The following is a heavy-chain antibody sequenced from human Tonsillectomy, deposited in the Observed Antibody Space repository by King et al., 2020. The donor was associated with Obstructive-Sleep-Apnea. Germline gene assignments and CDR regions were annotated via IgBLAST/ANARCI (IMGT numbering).Heavy chain of an antibody. CDR1: GFTFSSYA. V-gene: IGHV3-23*04. Sequence: VQLVESGGGLVQPGGSLRLSCAASGFTFSSYAMSWVRQAPGKGLEWVSVISGSGGSTYSAYSVKGRFTISRDNSKNTLSLQMNSLRAEDTAVYYCAKDEEGAVAGTYYWGQGTLVTVSS. CDR3: AKDEEGAVAGTYY. J-gene: IGHJ4*02. CDR2: ISGSGGST. D-gene: IGHD6-19*01.